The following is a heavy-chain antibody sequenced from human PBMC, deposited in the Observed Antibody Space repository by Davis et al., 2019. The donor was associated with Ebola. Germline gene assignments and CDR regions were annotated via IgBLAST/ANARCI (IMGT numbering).Heavy chain of an antibody. V-gene: IGHV1-18*01. J-gene: IGHJ5*02. CDR1: GYTFTTAG. CDR3: ARMLGYCSGGSCYTSGWFDP. Sequence: ASVKVSCKASGYTFTTAGISWVRQAPGQGLEWVGWISTYNGKTEYAQKVQGRITMTTDTSTSTAYMELRSLRSDDTAVYYCARMLGYCSGGSCYTSGWFDPWGQGTLVTVSS. CDR2: ISTYNGKT. D-gene: IGHD2-15*01.